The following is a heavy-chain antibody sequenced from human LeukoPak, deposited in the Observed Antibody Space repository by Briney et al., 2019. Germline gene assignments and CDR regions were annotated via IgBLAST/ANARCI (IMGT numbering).Heavy chain of an antibody. V-gene: IGHV1-69*06. CDR1: GYTFTSYG. CDR3: ARDDTTAAASAFDI. D-gene: IGHD6-13*01. J-gene: IGHJ3*02. CDR2: IIPIFGTA. Sequence: SVKVSCKASGYTFTSYGISWVRQAPGQGLEWMGGIIPIFGTANYAQKFQGRVTITADKSTSTAYMELSSLRSEDTAVYYCARDDTTAAASAFDIWGQGTMVTVSS.